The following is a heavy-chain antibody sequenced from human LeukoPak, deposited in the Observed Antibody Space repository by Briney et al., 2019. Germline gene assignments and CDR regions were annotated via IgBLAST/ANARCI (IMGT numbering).Heavy chain of an antibody. D-gene: IGHD3-3*01. V-gene: IGHV4-61*02. CDR2: IYTSGST. Sequence: SETLSLTCTVSGGSISSGSYYWSWIRQPAGKGLEWIGRIYTSGSTNYNPSLKSRVTISVDTSKNQFSLKLSSVTAADTAVYYCAREKGLADFWSGRYIGEDAFDIWGQGTMVTVSS. J-gene: IGHJ3*02. CDR1: GGSISSGSYY. CDR3: AREKGLADFWSGRYIGEDAFDI.